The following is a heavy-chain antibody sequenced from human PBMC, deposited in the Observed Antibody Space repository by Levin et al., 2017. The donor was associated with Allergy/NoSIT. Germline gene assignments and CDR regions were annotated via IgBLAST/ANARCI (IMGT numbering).Heavy chain of an antibody. CDR1: GFTFSSYG. D-gene: IGHD5-12*01. CDR2: IWDDGYKK. J-gene: IGHJ6*03. CDR3: ARVLRFYYYYYMDV. V-gene: IGHV3-33*01. Sequence: HPGEFLKISCAASGFTFSSYGMHWVRQAPGKGLEWVAVIWDDGYKKYYADSVKGRFTISRDNSKNTLYLQMNSLRAEDTAVYYCARVLRFYYYYYMDVWGKGTTVTVSS.